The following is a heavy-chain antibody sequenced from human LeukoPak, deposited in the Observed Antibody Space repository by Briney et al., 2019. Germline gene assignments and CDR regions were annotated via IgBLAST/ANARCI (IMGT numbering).Heavy chain of an antibody. D-gene: IGHD4-17*01. CDR3: AKDRVYGDYRKPHI. J-gene: IGHJ3*02. CDR1: GFTFSSYA. Sequence: GRSLRLSCAASGFTFSSYAMDWVRQAPGKGLEWVAGISYDGSNKYYADSVKGRFTISRDNSKNTLYLQMNSLRAEDTAVYYRAKDRVYGDYRKPHIWGQGTMVTVSS. CDR2: ISYDGSNK. V-gene: IGHV3-30-3*01.